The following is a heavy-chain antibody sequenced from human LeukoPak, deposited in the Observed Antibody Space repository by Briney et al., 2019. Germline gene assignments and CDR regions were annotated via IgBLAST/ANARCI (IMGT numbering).Heavy chain of an antibody. V-gene: IGHV1-18*04. D-gene: IGHD3-22*01. J-gene: IGHJ3*02. CDR3: ARDGHRRYHYDSSGREDAFDI. CDR2: ISAYNGHT. CDR1: GYSFTSYY. Sequence: GASVKVSCKASGYSFTSYYVHWVRQAPGQGLEWMGWISAYNGHTKYAQKVQGRVTMTRDTSTSTAYMELRSLRSDDTAVYYCARDGHRRYHYDSSGREDAFDIWGQGTMVTVSS.